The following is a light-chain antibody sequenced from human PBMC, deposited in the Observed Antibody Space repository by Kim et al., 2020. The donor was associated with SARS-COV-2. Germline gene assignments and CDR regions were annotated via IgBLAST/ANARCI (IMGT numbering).Light chain of an antibody. J-gene: IGLJ3*02. CDR2: TNN. Sequence: GQRVTIYCSGSKSNIGDNFVYWYQQLPGTAPRLLIHTNNRRPSGVPDRFSGSKSVTSASLTISGLRSEDEGDYYCGAWDDSLIGPVFGGGTKVTV. CDR1: KSNIGDNF. CDR3: GAWDDSLIGPV. V-gene: IGLV1-47*01.